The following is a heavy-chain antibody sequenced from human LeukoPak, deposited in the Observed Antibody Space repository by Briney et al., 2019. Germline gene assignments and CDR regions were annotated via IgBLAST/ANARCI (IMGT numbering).Heavy chain of an antibody. D-gene: IGHD2-15*01. CDR3: ARHPRIYCSGGSCYQYYFDY. V-gene: IGHV5-51*01. CDR2: IYPGDSDT. Sequence: GESLKISCKGSGYSFTSYWIGWVRQMPGKGLEWMGIIYPGDSDTRYSPSFQGQVTISADKPISTAYLQWSSLKASDTAMYYCARHPRIYCSGGSCYQYYFDYWGQGTLVTVSS. CDR1: GYSFTSYW. J-gene: IGHJ4*02.